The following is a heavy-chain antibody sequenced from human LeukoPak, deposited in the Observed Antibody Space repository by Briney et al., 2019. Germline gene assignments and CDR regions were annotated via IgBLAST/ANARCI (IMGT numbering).Heavy chain of an antibody. V-gene: IGHV1-18*01. CDR3: ARVTTMVRGVIGFPADY. CDR2: ISAYNGNT. J-gene: IGHJ4*02. Sequence: ASVKVSCKASGYTFTSYGISWVRQAPGQGLEWMGWISAYNGNTNYAQKLQGRVTMTTDTSTSTAYMELRSLRSDDTAVYCCARVTTMVRGVIGFPADYWGQGTLVTVSS. CDR1: GYTFTSYG. D-gene: IGHD3-10*01.